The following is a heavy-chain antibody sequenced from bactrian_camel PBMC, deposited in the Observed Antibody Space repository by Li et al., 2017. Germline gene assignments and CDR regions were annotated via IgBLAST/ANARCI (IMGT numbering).Heavy chain of an antibody. CDR1: RDTWRRYRNLC. D-gene: IGHD2*01. CDR2: ISNGGGVT. V-gene: IGHV3S40*01. J-gene: IGHJ4*01. CDR3: AAGGHCYDYRFVNY. Sequence: DVQLVESGGGSAKAGGSLNLSCLVPRDTWRRYRNLCMGWFRQAPGKAREGVASISNGGGVTYYTDSVKGRFTISRDNTKNTVYLQMNSLKPEDTAMYYCAAGGHCYDYRFVNYWGQGTQVTVS.